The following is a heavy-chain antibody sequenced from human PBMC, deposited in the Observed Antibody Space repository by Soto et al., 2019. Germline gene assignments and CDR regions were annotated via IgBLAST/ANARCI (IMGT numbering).Heavy chain of an antibody. CDR1: GFTFSTTW. J-gene: IGHJ3*01. D-gene: IGHD2-2*01. CDR3: ARGAPMGGV. Sequence: EVQLVESGGGLVQPGGSLRLYCAASGFTFSTTWMHWVRQAPGKGLEWVAHINQDGSDKKYVDSVKGRFTISRDNAENSLWLQISSLRAEDTAVYYCARGAPMGGVWGQGTMVTVSS. V-gene: IGHV3-7*04. CDR2: INQDGSDK.